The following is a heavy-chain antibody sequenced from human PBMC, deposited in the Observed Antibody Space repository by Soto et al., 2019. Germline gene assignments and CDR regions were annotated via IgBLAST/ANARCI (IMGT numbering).Heavy chain of an antibody. CDR2: MHHGRNP. J-gene: IGHJ5*02. D-gene: IGHD3-10*01. Sequence: QVQLQESGPGLVKPSGTLSLTCAVSGDSITNNKWWTWLRQSPGKGLEWIGEMHHGRNPDYNPSLRSRVTISVDKSKKQFSLHLSSVTAADSAVYYCARTSGGTYSLDPWGQGTLVTVSS. V-gene: IGHV4-4*02. CDR3: ARTSGGTYSLDP. CDR1: GDSITNNKW.